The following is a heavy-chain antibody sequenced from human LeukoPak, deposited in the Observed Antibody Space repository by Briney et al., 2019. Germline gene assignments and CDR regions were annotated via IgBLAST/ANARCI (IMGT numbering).Heavy chain of an antibody. D-gene: IGHD3-10*01. CDR3: AKDPWAYYYGSGSYMGS. Sequence: GGSLRLSCAGSGFTFSSHAMSWVRQAPGKGLEWVSAMSGSGGSTYYADSVKGRFTISRDNSKNTLYLQMNSLRTEDTAEYYCAKDPWAYYYGSGSYMGSWGQGTLVTVSS. V-gene: IGHV3-23*01. J-gene: IGHJ5*02. CDR1: GFTFSSHA. CDR2: MSGSGGST.